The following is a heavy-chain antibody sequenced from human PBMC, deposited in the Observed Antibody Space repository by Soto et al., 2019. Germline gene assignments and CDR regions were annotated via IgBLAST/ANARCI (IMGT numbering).Heavy chain of an antibody. V-gene: IGHV3-23*01. Sequence: PGGSLRLSCTASGFTFGDYAMSWVRQAPGKGLEWVSVIAGGGGGIHYADSVKGRFTISRDTSKATLYLQMNSLRVDDTAVYYCAKYDSPDPTRTFDYWGRGSLVTVSS. J-gene: IGHJ4*02. CDR1: GFTFGDYA. D-gene: IGHD1-1*01. CDR2: IAGGGGGI. CDR3: AKYDSPDPTRTFDY.